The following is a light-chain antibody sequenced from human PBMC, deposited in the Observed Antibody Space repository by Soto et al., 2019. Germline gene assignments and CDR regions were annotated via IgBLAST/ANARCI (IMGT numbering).Light chain of an antibody. CDR3: CSYAGSYTYV. CDR1: SSDVGGYNY. J-gene: IGLJ1*01. CDR2: DVT. Sequence: QSVLTQPRSVSGSPGQSVTISCTGTSSDVGGYNYVSWYQQHPGKAPKLMISDVTTRPSGVPDRFSGSKSGNTASLTISGLRAEDEADYYCCSYAGSYTYVFGTGTKVTVL. V-gene: IGLV2-11*01.